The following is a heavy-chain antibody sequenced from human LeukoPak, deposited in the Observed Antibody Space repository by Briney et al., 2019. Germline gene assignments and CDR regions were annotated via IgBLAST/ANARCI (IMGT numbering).Heavy chain of an antibody. D-gene: IGHD6-13*01. Sequence: PSETLSLTCTVPLCPICTYYCGWIRQPPGKGLEWVGYIYYSGSTNYDPSLKSRVTISVDTSKNQFSLKLTSVTAADTAVYYCARGYSSSWYYFDYWGQGTLVTVSS. J-gene: IGHJ4*02. V-gene: IGHV4-59*01. CDR2: IYYSGST. CDR1: LCPICTYY. CDR3: ARGYSSSWYYFDY.